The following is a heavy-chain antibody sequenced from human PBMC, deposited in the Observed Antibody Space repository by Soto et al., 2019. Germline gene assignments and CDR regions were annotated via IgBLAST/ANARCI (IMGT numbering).Heavy chain of an antibody. CDR1: GLTSGDHS. Sequence: EVQLVESGEGLFQPGGSRRLSCAAPGLTSGDHSLAGAGRAPGRGWGGVGGSKNKANSYTTEYAASVKGRFTISRDGSKNSLYLQMNSLKTEDTAVYYCTVWGLGNDFGAAWGQGILVTVSS. CDR3: TVWGLGNDFGAA. V-gene: IGHV3-72*01. D-gene: IGHD3-16*01. J-gene: IGHJ4*02. CDR2: SKNKANSYTT.